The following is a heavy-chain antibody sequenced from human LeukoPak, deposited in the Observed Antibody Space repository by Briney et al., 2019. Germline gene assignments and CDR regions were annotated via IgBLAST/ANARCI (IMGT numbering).Heavy chain of an antibody. D-gene: IGHD3-3*01. CDR1: GGSFSGYY. CDR2: INHSGST. J-gene: IGHJ6*03. V-gene: IGHV4-34*01. CDR3: ARESKGSSYFYYYMDV. Sequence: PSETLSLTCAVYGGSFSGYYWSWIRQPPGKGLEWIGEINHSGSTNYNPSLKSRVTISVDTSKNQFSLKLTSVTAADTAVYYCARESKGSSYFYYYMDVWGKGTTVTVSS.